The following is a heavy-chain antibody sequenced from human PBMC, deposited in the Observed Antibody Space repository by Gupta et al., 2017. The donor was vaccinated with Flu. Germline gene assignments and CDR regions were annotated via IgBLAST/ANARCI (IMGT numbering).Heavy chain of an antibody. Sequence: EVQLVESGGGLVKPGGSLRLSCAASGFTFSNAWMSWVRQAPGKGLEWVGRIKSKTDGGTTDYAAPVKGRFTISRDDSKNTLYLQMNSLKTEDTAVYYCTTDFWSGSYYYYYMDVWGKGTTVTVSS. V-gene: IGHV3-15*01. CDR3: TTDFWSGSYYYYYMDV. CDR1: GFTFSNAW. CDR2: IKSKTDGGTT. J-gene: IGHJ6*03. D-gene: IGHD3-3*01.